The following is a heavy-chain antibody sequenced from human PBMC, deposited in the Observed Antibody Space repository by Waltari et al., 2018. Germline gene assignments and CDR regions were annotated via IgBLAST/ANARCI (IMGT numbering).Heavy chain of an antibody. V-gene: IGHV4-38-2*01. Sequence: QVQLQESGPGLVKPSETLSLTCAVSGYSISSGYYWGWIRQPPGKGLEWIGSIYHSGSTYYNPSLKSRVTISVDTSKNQFSLKLSSVTAADTAVYYCARLVGYSYRNDWFDPWGQGTLVTVSS. CDR3: ARLVGYSYRNDWFDP. J-gene: IGHJ5*02. D-gene: IGHD5-18*01. CDR2: IYHSGST. CDR1: GYSISSGYY.